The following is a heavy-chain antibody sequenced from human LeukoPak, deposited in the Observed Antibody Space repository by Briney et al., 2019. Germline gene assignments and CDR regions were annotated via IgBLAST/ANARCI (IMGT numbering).Heavy chain of an antibody. CDR1: DGSINNYY. D-gene: IGHD1-1*01. Sequence: SETLSLTCTVTDGSINNYYWNWLRQPPGKGLEWICYIYDNGSTNYNASLRSRVTMSVDTSKNQFSLKLSSVTAADTAVYYCARLKWGTTSWFDPWGQGTLVTVAS. J-gene: IGHJ5*01. CDR2: IYDNGST. CDR3: ARLKWGTTSWFDP. V-gene: IGHV4-59*08.